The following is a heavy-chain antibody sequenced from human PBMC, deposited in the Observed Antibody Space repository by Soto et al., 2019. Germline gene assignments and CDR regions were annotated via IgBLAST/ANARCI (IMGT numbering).Heavy chain of an antibody. CDR2: MNPNSGNT. V-gene: IGHV1-8*01. Sequence: QVQLVQSGAEVKKPGASVKVSCKASGYTFTSYDINWVRQATGQGLEWMGWMNPNSGNTGYAQKVQGRVPMTRNTSISTAYIELSSLRSEDTAVYYCAGGPPPTYYYYGMDVWGQGTTVTVSS. J-gene: IGHJ6*02. CDR3: AGGPPPTYYYYGMDV. CDR1: GYTFTSYD.